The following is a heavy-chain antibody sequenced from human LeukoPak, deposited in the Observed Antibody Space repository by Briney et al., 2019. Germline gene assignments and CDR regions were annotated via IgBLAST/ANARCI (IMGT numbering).Heavy chain of an antibody. CDR2: INPNSGGT. CDR3: IAAAETFDY. CDR1: GYTFTNYG. D-gene: IGHD6-13*01. V-gene: IGHV1-2*02. Sequence: GASVKVSCKASGYTFTNYGISWVRQATGQGLEWMGWINPNSGGTNYAQKFQGRVTMTRDTSISTPYMELSRLRSDDTAVYYCIAAAETFDYWGQGTLVTVSS. J-gene: IGHJ4*02.